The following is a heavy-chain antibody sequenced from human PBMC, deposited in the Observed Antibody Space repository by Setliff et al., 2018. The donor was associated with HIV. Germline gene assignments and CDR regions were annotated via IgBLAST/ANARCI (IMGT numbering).Heavy chain of an antibody. V-gene: IGHV3-20*04. CDR2: IYDSGDI. CDR3: VRDYMWAFDY. CDR1: GFTFDDYG. Sequence: PGGSLRLSCAASGFTFDDYGMSWVRQAPGKGLEWVSRIYDSGDIWYADSVRGRFTISRDNTKNSLYLQMNNLRAEDTAVYYCVRDYMWAFDYWGQGTLVTISS. D-gene: IGHD1-26*01. J-gene: IGHJ4*02.